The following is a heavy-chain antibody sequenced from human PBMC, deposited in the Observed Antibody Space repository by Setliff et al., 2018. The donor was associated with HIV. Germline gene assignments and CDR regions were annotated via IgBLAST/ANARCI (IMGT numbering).Heavy chain of an antibody. V-gene: IGHV4-38-2*01. CDR2: IYHSGST. J-gene: IGHJ4*02. CDR3: ARVDTILQFFDY. Sequence: PSETLSLTCSVSGYSISSDYYWGWLRQSPGKGLDWIGTIYHSGSTYYNPALKSRVTISVDPSTEQFSLRLTSVTAADTALYYCARVDTILQFFDYWGRGIAVTAPQ. D-gene: IGHD5-18*01. CDR1: GYSISSDYY.